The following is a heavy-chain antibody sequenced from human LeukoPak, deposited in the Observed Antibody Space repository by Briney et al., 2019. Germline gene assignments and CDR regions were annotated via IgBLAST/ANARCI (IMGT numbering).Heavy chain of an antibody. Sequence: GGALRLSCAASGFTFSDYYMSWVRQAPGKGLEWGSYISSSGSTIYYADSVKGRFTISRDNAKNSLYLQMNSLRAEDTAVYYCASFGPSIAAAGTADYWGQGTLVTVSS. CDR1: GFTFSDYY. D-gene: IGHD6-13*01. J-gene: IGHJ4*02. CDR3: ASFGPSIAAAGTADY. CDR2: ISSSGSTI. V-gene: IGHV3-11*04.